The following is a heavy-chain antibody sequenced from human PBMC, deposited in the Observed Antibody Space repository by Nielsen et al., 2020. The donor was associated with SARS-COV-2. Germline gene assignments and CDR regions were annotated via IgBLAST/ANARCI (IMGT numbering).Heavy chain of an antibody. J-gene: IGHJ4*02. V-gene: IGHV4-31*03. CDR3: AREDVAGYFDY. Sequence: SETLSLTCTVSGGSISGGGYYWTWIRQHPGTGQEWIGNISYSGSTYYNPSLKSRVTISVDTSKNHFSLKLSSVTAADTAVYYCAREDVAGYFDYWGQGTLVTSPQ. D-gene: IGHD6-19*01. CDR2: ISYSGST. CDR1: GGSISGGGYY.